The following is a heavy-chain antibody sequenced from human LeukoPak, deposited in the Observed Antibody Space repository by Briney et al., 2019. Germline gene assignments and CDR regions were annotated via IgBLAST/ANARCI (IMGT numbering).Heavy chain of an antibody. CDR3: AGGRYGSGSYYPAADV. V-gene: IGHV3-66*01. J-gene: IGHJ6*02. CDR1: GFTVNSNY. CDR2: IYSDGST. D-gene: IGHD3-10*01. Sequence: GGSLRLSCAAAGFTVNSNYMSWVRQAPGKGLEWVSLIYSDGSTYYADSVKGRFTISRDNSKNTLYLQMNSLRAEDTAVHYCAGGRYGSGSYYPAADVWGQGTTVTVSS.